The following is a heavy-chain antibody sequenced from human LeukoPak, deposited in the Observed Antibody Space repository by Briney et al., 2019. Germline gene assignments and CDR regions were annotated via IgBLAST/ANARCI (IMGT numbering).Heavy chain of an antibody. CDR2: IYYSGST. Sequence: PSETLSLTCTVSGGSISSSSYCWGWVRQPPGKGLGSIGSIYYSGSTYYNPSLKSRVTIAVDTSKNQFSLKLSSVTAADTAVYYCARLPNRGYCSSTSCYYFDYWRQGTLVTVSS. V-gene: IGHV4-39*01. D-gene: IGHD2-2*01. J-gene: IGHJ4*02. CDR3: ARLPNRGYCSSTSCYYFDY. CDR1: GGSISSSSYC.